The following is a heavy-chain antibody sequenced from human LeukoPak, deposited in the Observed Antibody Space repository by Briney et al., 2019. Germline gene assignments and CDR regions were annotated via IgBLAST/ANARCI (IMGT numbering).Heavy chain of an antibody. CDR3: ARGRCSSTSSPGDNWFDP. CDR1: VGTFSSYA. Sequence: EASVKVSCKASVGTFSSYAISWVRQAPGQGLEWMGGIIPIFGTANYAQKFQGRVTITADESTSTAYMELSSLRSEDTAVYYCARGRCSSTSSPGDNWFDPWAQGTLVTVSS. CDR2: IIPIFGTA. V-gene: IGHV1-69*01. D-gene: IGHD2-2*01. J-gene: IGHJ5*02.